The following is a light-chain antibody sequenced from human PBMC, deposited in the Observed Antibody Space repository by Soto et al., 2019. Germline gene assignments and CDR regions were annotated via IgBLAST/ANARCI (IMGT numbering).Light chain of an antibody. CDR1: SGHSNYA. V-gene: IGLV4-69*01. J-gene: IGLJ7*01. Sequence: QPVLTQSPSASASLGASVKLTCTLSSGHSNYAIAWHQQQPEKGPRYLMKVNSGGSHIKGDGIPDRFSGSSSGAGRYLFISCLQSEDEADYYCQTWGTGSAIVVFGGGTQLTVL. CDR2: VNSGGSH. CDR3: QTWGTGSAIVV.